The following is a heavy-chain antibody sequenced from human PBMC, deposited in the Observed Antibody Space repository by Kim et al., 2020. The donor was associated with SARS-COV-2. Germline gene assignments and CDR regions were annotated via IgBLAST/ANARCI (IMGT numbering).Heavy chain of an antibody. D-gene: IGHD4-17*01. J-gene: IGHJ4*02. V-gene: IGHV3-23*01. Sequence: STYCAGSVKCRFTISRANSKSTLYLQMNSLRAEDTAVYYCAPPPYGDSGWGQGTLVTVSS. CDR3: APPPYGDSG. CDR2: ST.